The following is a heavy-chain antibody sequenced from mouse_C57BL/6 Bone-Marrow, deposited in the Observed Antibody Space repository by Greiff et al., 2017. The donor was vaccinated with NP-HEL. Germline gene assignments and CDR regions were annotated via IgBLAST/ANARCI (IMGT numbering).Heavy chain of an antibody. J-gene: IGHJ3*01. CDR2: INPSSGYT. D-gene: IGHD6-2*01. CDR3: ASGKKSPWFAY. V-gene: IGHV1-7*01. CDR1: GYTFTSYW. Sequence: QVHVKQSGAELAKPGASVKLSCKASGYTFTSYWMHWVKQRPGQGLEWIGYINPSSGYTKYNQKFKDKATLTADKSSSTAYMQLSSLTYEDSAVYYCASGKKSPWFAYWGQGTLVTVSA.